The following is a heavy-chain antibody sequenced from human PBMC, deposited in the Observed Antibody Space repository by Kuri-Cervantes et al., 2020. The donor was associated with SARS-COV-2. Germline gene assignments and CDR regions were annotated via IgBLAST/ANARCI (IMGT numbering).Heavy chain of an antibody. CDR1: PLTFSTYA. CDR3: ARNLQRGLYYFDS. D-gene: IGHD3-10*01. J-gene: IGHJ4*02. V-gene: IGHV3-23*01. Sequence: GESLKISCAASPLTFSTYAMTWVRQAPGKGLEWVAGISSTGGSSFYADSVKGRFTISRDNSKNTLYLQMDSLRDEDTAVYYCARNLQRGLYYFDSWGQGTLVTVSS. CDR2: ISSTGGSS.